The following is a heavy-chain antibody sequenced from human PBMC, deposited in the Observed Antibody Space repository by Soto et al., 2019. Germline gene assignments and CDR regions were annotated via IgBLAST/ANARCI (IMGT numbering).Heavy chain of an antibody. D-gene: IGHD2-15*01. V-gene: IGHV3-33*08. CDR2: IRFDGTDE. CDR3: ARDCIGGRAFRGFLEY. J-gene: IGHJ4*02. Sequence: GESLRLSCAASKSIFTSYGMQWVRQTPGKGLEWVAVIRFDGTDEHYADSVKGRFTITRDNSKNMLYLQMNSLRVEDTALYYCARDCIGGRAFRGFLEYWGQARLVTVS. CDR1: KSIFTSYG.